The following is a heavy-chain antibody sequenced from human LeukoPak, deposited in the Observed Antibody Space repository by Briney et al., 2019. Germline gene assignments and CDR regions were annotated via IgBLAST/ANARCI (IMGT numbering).Heavy chain of an antibody. Sequence: SETLSLTCSVCGDSVTSSYWSWIQQPPGKGLEWIGYVSSDGTTNYNPSLRSRLIMSVDTAKNDISLNLTSVTAADTAIYYCARLDCLIEGCYNHWGRGTLVTVSS. CDR3: ARLDCLIEGCYNH. CDR1: GDSVTSSY. D-gene: IGHD2-15*01. V-gene: IGHV4-59*08. J-gene: IGHJ4*02. CDR2: VSSDGTT.